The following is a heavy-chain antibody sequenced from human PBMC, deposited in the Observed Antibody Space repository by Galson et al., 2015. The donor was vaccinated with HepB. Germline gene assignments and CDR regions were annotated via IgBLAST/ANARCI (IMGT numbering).Heavy chain of an antibody. V-gene: IGHV1-69*02. D-gene: IGHD2-21*02. CDR1: GGTFSSYT. CDR3: ARGISGDAFDY. J-gene: IGHJ4*02. CDR2: IIPTLGIA. Sequence: SVKVSCKASGGTFSSYTISWVRQAPGQGLEWMGRIIPTLGIANYAQKFQGRVTITADKSTSTAYMELSSLRSEDTAVYYCARGISGDAFDYWGQGTLVTVSS.